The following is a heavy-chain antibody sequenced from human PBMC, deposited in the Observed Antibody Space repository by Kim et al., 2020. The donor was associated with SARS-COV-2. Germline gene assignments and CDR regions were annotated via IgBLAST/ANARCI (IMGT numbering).Heavy chain of an antibody. V-gene: IGHV4-59*01. D-gene: IGHD7-27*01. CDR3: ARGLWGRPTDFGY. J-gene: IGHJ4*02. CDR1: GGSISSYY. CDR2: IYYSGST. Sequence: SETLSLTCTVSGGSISSYYWSWIRQPPGKGLEWIGYIYYSGSTNYNPSLKSRVTISVDTSKNQFSLKLSSVTAADTAVYYCARGLWGRPTDFGYWGQGTLVTVSS.